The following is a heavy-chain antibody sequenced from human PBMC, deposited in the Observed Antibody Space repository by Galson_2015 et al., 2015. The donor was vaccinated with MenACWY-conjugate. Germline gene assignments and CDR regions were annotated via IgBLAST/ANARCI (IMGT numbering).Heavy chain of an antibody. J-gene: IGHJ6*03. V-gene: IGHV3-30*01. CDR3: ARAADYYYYYMDV. CDR1: GFTFSSYA. Sequence: LRLSCAASGFTFSSYAMHWVRQAPGKGLEWVTIISYDGSNKYYAESVKGRFTISRDDSKNTLYLQMNSLRAEDTAVYYCARAADYYYYYMDVWGKGTTVTVSS. CDR2: ISYDGSNK.